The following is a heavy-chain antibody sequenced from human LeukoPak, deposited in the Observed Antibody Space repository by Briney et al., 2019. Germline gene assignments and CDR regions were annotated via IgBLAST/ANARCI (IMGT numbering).Heavy chain of an antibody. J-gene: IGHJ5*02. CDR2: IYTSWST. V-gene: IGHV4-61*02. CDR1: GGSISSGNYY. D-gene: IGHD2-21*02. CDR3: ARDLVTAPYNWFDP. Sequence: PSQTLSLTCTVSGGSISSGNYYWSWIRQPAGKGLEWIGRIYTSWSTIYNPSLMSRVNISLDTSKSQFSLKLSSVTAADTAVYYCARDLVTAPYNWFDPWGQGILVTVSS.